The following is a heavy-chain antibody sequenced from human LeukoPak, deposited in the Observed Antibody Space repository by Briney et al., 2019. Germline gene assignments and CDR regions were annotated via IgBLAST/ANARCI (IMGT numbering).Heavy chain of an antibody. CDR2: MNPNSGNT. CDR3: ARVRSSSSPFDY. CDR1: GYTFTSYD. J-gene: IGHJ4*02. Sequence: ASVKVSCKASGYTFTSYDINWVRQATGQGLEWMGWMNPNSGNTGYAQKFQGRVTITRNTSISTAYMELSSLRSEDTAVYYCARVRSSSSPFDYWGQGTLVTVSS. V-gene: IGHV1-8*03. D-gene: IGHD6-6*01.